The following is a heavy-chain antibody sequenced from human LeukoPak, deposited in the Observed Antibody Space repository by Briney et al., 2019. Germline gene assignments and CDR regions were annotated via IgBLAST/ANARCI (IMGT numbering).Heavy chain of an antibody. V-gene: IGHV4-59*01. CDR2: ISYSGST. D-gene: IGHD6-19*01. CDR1: GGSISSYY. J-gene: IGHJ6*02. Sequence: SETLSLTCTVSGGSISSYYWSWIRQPPGKGLEWVGYISYSGSTNYNPSLKSRVTISVDTSKNQFSLKLSSVTAADTAVYYCAREKGIVAGLYYYYGMDVWGQGTTVTVSS. CDR3: AREKGIVAGLYYYYGMDV.